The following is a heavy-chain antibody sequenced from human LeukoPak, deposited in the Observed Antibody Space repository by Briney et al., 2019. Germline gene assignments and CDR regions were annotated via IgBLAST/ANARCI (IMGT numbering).Heavy chain of an antibody. CDR2: ISYDGSNK. Sequence: GGSLRLSCAASGFTFSSYGMHWVRQAPGKGLEWVAVISYDGSNKYYAGSVKGRFTISRDNSKNTLYLQMNSLRAEDTAVYYCARVGVSITMVRGVFDYWGQGTLVTVSS. CDR1: GFTFSSYG. CDR3: ARVGVSITMVRGVFDY. D-gene: IGHD3-10*01. J-gene: IGHJ4*02. V-gene: IGHV3-30*03.